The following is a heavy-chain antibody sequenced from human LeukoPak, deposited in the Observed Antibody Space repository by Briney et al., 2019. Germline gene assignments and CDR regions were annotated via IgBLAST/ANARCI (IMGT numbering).Heavy chain of an antibody. Sequence: GGSLRLSCAASGFTFSSYAMHWVRQAPGKGLEWVAAISYDGSNKYYADSVKGRFTISRDNSKNTLYLQMNSLRAEDTAVYYCARDPREYSSSSEDPWGQGTLVTVSS. D-gene: IGHD6-6*01. J-gene: IGHJ5*02. CDR2: ISYDGSNK. V-gene: IGHV3-30-3*01. CDR1: GFTFSSYA. CDR3: ARDPREYSSSSEDP.